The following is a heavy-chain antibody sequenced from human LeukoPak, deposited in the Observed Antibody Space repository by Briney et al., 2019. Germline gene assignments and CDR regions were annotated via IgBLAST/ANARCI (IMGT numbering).Heavy chain of an antibody. CDR1: GFTFSSYG. CDR3: ARDLTHYFDY. Sequence: GGSLRLSCAASGFTFSSYGIHWVRQAPGKGLEWVAVIWYDGSNKYYADSVKGRFTISRDNSKNTMYLQMNSLRVEDTAVYYCARDLTHYFDYWGQRTLVTVSS. CDR2: IWYDGSNK. V-gene: IGHV3-33*01. J-gene: IGHJ4*02.